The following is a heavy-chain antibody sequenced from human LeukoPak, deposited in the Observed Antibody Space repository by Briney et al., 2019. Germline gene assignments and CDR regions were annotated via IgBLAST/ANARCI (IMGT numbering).Heavy chain of an antibody. Sequence: PGGSLRLSCAASGFTFSSYSMNWVRQAPGKGLEWVSSISSSSSYIYYADSVKGRFTISRDNAKNSLYLQMNSLRAEDTAVYYCARDPPSGFGMRVVVPNWGQGTLVTVSS. CDR1: GFTFSSYS. V-gene: IGHV3-21*01. CDR2: ISSSSSYI. CDR3: ARDPPSGFGMRVVVPN. J-gene: IGHJ4*02. D-gene: IGHD3-22*01.